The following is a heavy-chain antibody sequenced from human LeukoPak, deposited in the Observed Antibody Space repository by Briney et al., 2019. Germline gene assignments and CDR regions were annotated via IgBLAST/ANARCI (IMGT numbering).Heavy chain of an antibody. D-gene: IGHD6-13*01. Sequence: PVKVSCKASGGTFSSYAISWVRQAPGQGLEWMGGIIPIFGTANYAQKFQGRVTITTDESTSTAYMELSSLRSEDTAVYYCARGSSSWSRGIYYYYYMDVWGKGTTVTVSS. CDR2: IIPIFGTA. CDR1: GGTFSSYA. J-gene: IGHJ6*03. V-gene: IGHV1-69*05. CDR3: ARGSSSWSRGIYYYYYMDV.